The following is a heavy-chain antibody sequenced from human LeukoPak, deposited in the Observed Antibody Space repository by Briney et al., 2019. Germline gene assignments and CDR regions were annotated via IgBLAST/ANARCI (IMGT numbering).Heavy chain of an antibody. Sequence: ASVKVSCRVSGDTLTEISIHWVRQTPGKGLEWMGGLHPEDREVIYAQKFQGRVTMTEVSSTDTAYMDLRSLRSEDTAVYYCATAEQLVWGQGTLVTVSS. CDR1: GDTLTEIS. CDR3: ATAEQLV. CDR2: LHPEDREV. V-gene: IGHV1-24*01. J-gene: IGHJ4*02. D-gene: IGHD6-6*01.